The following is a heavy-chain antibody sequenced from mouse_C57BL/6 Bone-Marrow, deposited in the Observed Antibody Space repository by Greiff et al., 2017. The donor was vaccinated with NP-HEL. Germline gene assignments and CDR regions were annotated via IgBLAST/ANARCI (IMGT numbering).Heavy chain of an antibody. CDR3: ARPYYGNYGYFDV. V-gene: IGHV1-64*01. Sequence: QVQLQQPGAELVKPGASVKLSCKASGYTFTSYCMHWVKQRPGQGLEWIGMIHPNSGSTNYNEKFKSKATLTVDKSSSTAYMQLSSLTSEDSAVYYGARPYYGNYGYFDVWGTGTTVTVSS. J-gene: IGHJ1*03. CDR1: GYTFTSYC. CDR2: IHPNSGST. D-gene: IGHD2-10*01.